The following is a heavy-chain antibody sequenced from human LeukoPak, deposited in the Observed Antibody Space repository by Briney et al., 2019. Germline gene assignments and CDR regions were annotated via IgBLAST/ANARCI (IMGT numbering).Heavy chain of an antibody. V-gene: IGHV3-23*01. CDR2: ISSGSDYT. D-gene: IGHD3/OR15-3a*01. Sequence: PGGSLRLSCAASGFPFSSHGMSWVRQAPGKGPEWVSSISSGSDYTFYADSVRGRFTIFRDNSKNTMYLQMNSLRVGDTAVYYCAEIGVIGHWYYDLWSRGTLVTVSS. CDR1: GFPFSSHG. J-gene: IGHJ2*01. CDR3: AEIGVIGHWYYDL.